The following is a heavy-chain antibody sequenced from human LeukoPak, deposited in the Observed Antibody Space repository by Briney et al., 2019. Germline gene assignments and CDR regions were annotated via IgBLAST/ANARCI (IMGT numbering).Heavy chain of an antibody. D-gene: IGHD3-22*01. J-gene: IGHJ6*03. CDR2: INPSGGST. Sequence: GASVKVSCKASGYTFTSYYMHWVRQAPGQGLEWMGIINPSGGSTSYAQKFQGRVTMTRDMSTSTVYMELSSLRSEDTAIYYCARGPIYGTSDYEYYYMDVWGKGTTVTISS. CDR3: ARGPIYGTSDYEYYYMDV. V-gene: IGHV1-46*01. CDR1: GYTFTSYY.